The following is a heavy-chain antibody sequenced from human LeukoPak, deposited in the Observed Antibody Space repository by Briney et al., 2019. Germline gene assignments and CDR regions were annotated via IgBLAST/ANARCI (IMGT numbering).Heavy chain of an antibody. CDR1: GVSFSGYY. J-gene: IGHJ4*02. V-gene: IGHV4-34*01. D-gene: IGHD5-18*01. Sequence: PSETLSLTCAVYGVSFSGYYWSWIRQPPGKGLEWIGEINHSGSTNYNPSLKSRVTISVDTSKNQFSLKLSSVTAADTAVYYCAKDGRGYSFGPKFWGQGTRVTVSS. CDR3: AKDGRGYSFGPKF. CDR2: INHSGST.